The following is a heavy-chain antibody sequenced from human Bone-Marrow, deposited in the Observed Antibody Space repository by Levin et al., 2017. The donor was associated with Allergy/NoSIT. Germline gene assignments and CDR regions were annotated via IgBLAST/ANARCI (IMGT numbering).Heavy chain of an antibody. V-gene: IGHV3-74*01. Sequence: PGGSLRLSCVASGITLSRNWMHWVRQAPGKGLEWVSRINGDGSTTSYADSVKGRFTISSDNARNTVYLQMNGLRAEDTGVFYCAREMAIETSYDYVWGTYRYHYYGLDVWGPGTTVTVSS. D-gene: IGHD3-16*02. CDR1: GITLSRNW. CDR3: AREMAIETSYDYVWGTYRYHYYGLDV. CDR2: INGDGSTT. J-gene: IGHJ6*02.